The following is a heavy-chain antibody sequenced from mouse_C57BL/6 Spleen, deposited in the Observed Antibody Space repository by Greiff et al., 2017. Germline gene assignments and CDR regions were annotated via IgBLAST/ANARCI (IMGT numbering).Heavy chain of an antibody. V-gene: IGHV10-1*01. CDR1: GFSFNTYA. CDR2: IRSKSNNYAT. D-gene: IGHD1-1*02. CDR3: VRSPYGPRWFDV. J-gene: IGHJ1*03. Sequence: EVQLQESGGGLVQPKGSLKLSCAASGFSFNTYAMNWVRQAPGKGLEWVARIRSKSNNYATYYADSVKDRFTISRDDSESMLYLQMNNLKTEDTAMYYCVRSPYGPRWFDVWGTGTTVTVSS.